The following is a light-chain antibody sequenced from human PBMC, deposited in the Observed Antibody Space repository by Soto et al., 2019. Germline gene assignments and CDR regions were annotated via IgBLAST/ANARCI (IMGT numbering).Light chain of an antibody. Sequence: IQLTQSPSSLSASVGGTVTITCRASQAIGSYFAWYQQRPGTAPKLLIYSASTLHSGVPSRFSGSGSGTDLTLTISSLQPEDFATYYRQQVDSYPRTFGPGTTVEI. CDR1: QAIGSY. CDR3: QQVDSYPRT. CDR2: SAS. J-gene: IGKJ3*01. V-gene: IGKV1-9*01.